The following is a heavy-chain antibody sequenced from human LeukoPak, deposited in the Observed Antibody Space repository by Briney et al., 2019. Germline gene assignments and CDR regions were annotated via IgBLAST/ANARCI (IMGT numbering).Heavy chain of an antibody. D-gene: IGHD6-19*01. CDR1: GGSFSGYY. V-gene: IGHV4-34*01. Sequence: PSETLSLTCAVYGGSFSGYYWSWIRQPPGRGLEWIGEINHSGSTSYNPSLKSRVTISVDTSKNQFSLKLSSVTAADTAVYYCARGRYSSGWYSKFDYWGQGTLVTVSS. CDR3: ARGRYSSGWYSKFDY. CDR2: INHSGST. J-gene: IGHJ4*02.